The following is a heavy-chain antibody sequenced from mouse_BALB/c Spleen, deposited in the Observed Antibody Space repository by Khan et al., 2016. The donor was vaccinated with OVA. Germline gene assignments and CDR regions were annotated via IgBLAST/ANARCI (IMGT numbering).Heavy chain of an antibody. Sequence: VKLEESGPGLVAPSQSLSNTCTVSGFSLTSYGVSWVRQSPGKGLEWLGMIWGDGSTNYHSTLISRLIISKDNSKSQVFLKLTGLQTDDTATYYCAKFTPDYYSMDYWGQGTSVTVSS. D-gene: IGHD1-1*01. CDR1: GFSLTSYG. V-gene: IGHV2-3*01. CDR2: IWGDGST. J-gene: IGHJ4*01. CDR3: AKFTPDYYSMDY.